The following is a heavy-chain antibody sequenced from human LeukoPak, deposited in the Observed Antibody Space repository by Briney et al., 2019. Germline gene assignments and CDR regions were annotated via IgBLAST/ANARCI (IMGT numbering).Heavy chain of an antibody. CDR1: GGSLSSYY. CDR2: IYYSGST. CDR3: ASVDGH. D-gene: IGHD5-24*01. J-gene: IGHJ1*01. Sequence: SETLSLTXTVSGGSLSSYYWSWIRQPPGKGLEWIGYIYYSGSTNYNPSLKSRVTISVDTSKNQFSLKLSSVTAADTAVYYCASVDGHWGQGTLVTVSS. V-gene: IGHV4-59*01.